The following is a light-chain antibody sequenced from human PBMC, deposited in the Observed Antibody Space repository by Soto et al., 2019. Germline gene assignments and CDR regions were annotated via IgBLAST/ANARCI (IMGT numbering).Light chain of an antibody. CDR3: CSQAEKNPQV. CDR1: SSDVGRYNI. J-gene: IGLJ1*01. CDR2: EVS. Sequence: QYALTQPRSVSGSPGQSVTISCTGTSSDVGRYNIVSWYQQHPGKVPKLIIYEVSKRSSGVPDPFSGSKSGNTASLIISGLLVEDEADYYFCSQAEKNPQVFGTGTKRTLL. V-gene: IGLV2-11*01.